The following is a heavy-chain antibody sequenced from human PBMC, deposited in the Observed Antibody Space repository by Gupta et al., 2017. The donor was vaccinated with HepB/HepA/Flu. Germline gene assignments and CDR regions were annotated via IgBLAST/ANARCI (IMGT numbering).Heavy chain of an antibody. D-gene: IGHD5-18*01. CDR1: GGSISSSSYY. CDR2: IYYSGGT. J-gene: IGHJ6*02. V-gene: IGHV4-39*01. Sequence: QLQLQESGPGLVKPSETLSLTCTVAGGSISSSSYYWGWIRQPPGKGLEWIGSIYYSGGTYDNPSLKSRVTISVDTSKNQFSLKLSSVTAADTAVYYCARQDTAIVPRMDVWGQGTTVTVSS. CDR3: ARQDTAIVPRMDV.